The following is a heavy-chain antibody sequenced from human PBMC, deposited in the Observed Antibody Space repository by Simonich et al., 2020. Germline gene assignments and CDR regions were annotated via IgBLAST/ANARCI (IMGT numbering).Heavy chain of an antibody. J-gene: IGHJ4*02. Sequence: GGGVVQPGRYLRLSCAASGFTFSSYAMHWVRQAPGKGLEWVAVISYDGSNKYYADSVKGRFTISRDNSKNTLYLQMNSLRAEDTAVYYCARDLGSSYYFDYWGQGTLVTVSS. CDR3: ARDLGSSYYFDY. D-gene: IGHD6-6*01. V-gene: IGHV3-30*07. CDR1: GFTFSSYA. CDR2: ISYDGSNK.